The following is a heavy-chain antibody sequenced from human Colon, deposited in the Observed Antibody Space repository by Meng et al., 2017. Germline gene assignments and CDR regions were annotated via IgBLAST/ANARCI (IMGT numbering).Heavy chain of an antibody. D-gene: IGHD3-16*01. Sequence: GESLKISCAASGFAFSTYAMSWVRQAPGKGLEWVSVFSGSSNRKYYADSVKGRFTVSRDNSNNTVFLQMDSLRAEDTAVYYCAKGRASVLIWGTGYYFDHWGQGAQVTVSS. CDR1: GFAFSTYA. V-gene: IGHV3-23*01. CDR3: AKGRASVLIWGTGYYFDH. J-gene: IGHJ4*02. CDR2: FSGSSNRK.